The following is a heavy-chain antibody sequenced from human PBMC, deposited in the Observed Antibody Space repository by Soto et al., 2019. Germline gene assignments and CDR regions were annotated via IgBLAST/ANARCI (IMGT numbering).Heavy chain of an antibody. CDR2: ISISSDHK. D-gene: IGHD3-16*02. Sequence: DVQLVEFGGGLVQPGGSLRLSCVGSGFSFSNHHMNWIRQAPGKGLEWVSYISISSDHKYYADSVRGRCPVSRDNAKNSLYRQMKSLRDEYTAVYYCAREIWEYRSNWFDPRGQGTLVTVSS. CDR3: AREIWEYRSNWFDP. CDR1: GFSFSNHH. V-gene: IGHV3-48*02. J-gene: IGHJ5*02.